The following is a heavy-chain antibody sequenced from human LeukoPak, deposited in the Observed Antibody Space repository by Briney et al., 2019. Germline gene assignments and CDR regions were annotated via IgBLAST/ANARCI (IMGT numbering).Heavy chain of an antibody. Sequence: PSETLSLTCAVYGGSFSGYYWSWIRQPPGKGLEWIGEINHSGSTNYNPSLKSRVTISVDTSKNQFSLKLSSVTAADTAVYYCARTSGGSWFDPWGQGTLVTVSS. CDR1: GGSFSGYY. D-gene: IGHD6-19*01. CDR3: ARTSGGSWFDP. CDR2: INHSGST. J-gene: IGHJ5*02. V-gene: IGHV4-34*01.